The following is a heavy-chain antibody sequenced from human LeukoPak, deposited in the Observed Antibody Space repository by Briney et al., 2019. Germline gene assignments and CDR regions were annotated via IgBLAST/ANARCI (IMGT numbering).Heavy chain of an antibody. Sequence: ASVTVSFKPSVYTFTIFGISWVRQAPGQGREGMGWIGAYNGETNYAHKFQGRVTMTTDTSTSTAYMDLRSLRSDDTAVYYCTRDHCRGDNCPSFDYWGQGTLVTVSS. V-gene: IGHV1-18*04. J-gene: IGHJ4*02. CDR3: TRDHCRGDNCPSFDY. CDR2: IGAYNGET. CDR1: VYTFTIFG. D-gene: IGHD2-15*01.